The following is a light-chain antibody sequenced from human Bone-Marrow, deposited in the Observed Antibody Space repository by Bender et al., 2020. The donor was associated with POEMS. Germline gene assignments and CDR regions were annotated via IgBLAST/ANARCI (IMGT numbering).Light chain of an antibody. Sequence: QSALTQPASVSGSPGESITVSCTGTNSDIGTYDLVSWYQQHPGKAPKLIIYEVSRRPSGVSDRFSGSKSGNTASLTVSAIQADDEAVYYCSSYAGASTLVFGGGTQLTVV. V-gene: IGLV2-23*02. J-gene: IGLJ3*02. CDR3: SSYAGASTLV. CDR2: EVS. CDR1: NSDIGTYDL.